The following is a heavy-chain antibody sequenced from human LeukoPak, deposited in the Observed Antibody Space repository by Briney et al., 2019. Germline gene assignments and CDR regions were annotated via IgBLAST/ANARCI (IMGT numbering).Heavy chain of an antibody. CDR3: TREPWGAKGAAWGMDV. CDR2: IQNDGTNK. CDR1: GLTFSNYG. V-gene: IGHV3-30*02. J-gene: IGHJ6*02. D-gene: IGHD1-26*01. Sequence: PGGSLRLSCAASGLTFSNYGMHWVRQAPGMGLEWVSFIQNDGTNKFYSDSVKGRSTISRDISKDTLYLQMDSLRAEDTAVYYCTREPWGAKGAAWGMDVWGQGTTVTVSS.